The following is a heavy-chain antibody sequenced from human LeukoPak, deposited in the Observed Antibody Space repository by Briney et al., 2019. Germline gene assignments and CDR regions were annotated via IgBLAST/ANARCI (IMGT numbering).Heavy chain of an antibody. D-gene: IGHD3-10*01. V-gene: IGHV3-20*04. Sequence: RPGGSLRLSCAASGFTFDDYGMSWVRQAPGKGLEWVSGINWNGGSTGYADSVKGRFTISRDNSKNSLYLQMNSLRTEDTALYYCAKGGSYFLKTIDIWGQRTMVTVSS. CDR2: INWNGGST. J-gene: IGHJ3*02. CDR1: GFTFDDYG. CDR3: AKGGSYFLKTIDI.